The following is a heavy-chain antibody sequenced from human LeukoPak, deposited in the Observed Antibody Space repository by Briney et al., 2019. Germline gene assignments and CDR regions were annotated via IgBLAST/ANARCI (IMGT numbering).Heavy chain of an antibody. CDR1: GFTFDDYG. CDR2: INWNGGST. CDR3: AKGGYGSGSYSGFDI. D-gene: IGHD3-10*01. Sequence: PGGSLRLSCAASGFTFDDYGMSWVRQAPGKGLEWVSAINWNGGSTGYADSVKGRFTISRDNAKNSLYLQMNSLRAEDTAIYYCAKGGYGSGSYSGFDIWGQGTMVTVSS. J-gene: IGHJ3*02. V-gene: IGHV3-20*04.